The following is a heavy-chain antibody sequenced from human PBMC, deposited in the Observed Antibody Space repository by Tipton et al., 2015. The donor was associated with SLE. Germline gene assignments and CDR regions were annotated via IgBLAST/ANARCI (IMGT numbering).Heavy chain of an antibody. Sequence: TLSLTCTVSDASMNYYYWTWIRQPPGKGLEWIGYIHYSGSTNCDPSLQSRVTISVDTSKNQVSLKLRSVTAADTALYYCVRDGAGDLGAFDIWGPGTLVTVSS. J-gene: IGHJ3*02. CDR2: IHYSGST. CDR3: VRDGAGDLGAFDI. D-gene: IGHD2-21*02. CDR1: DASMNYYY. V-gene: IGHV4-59*12.